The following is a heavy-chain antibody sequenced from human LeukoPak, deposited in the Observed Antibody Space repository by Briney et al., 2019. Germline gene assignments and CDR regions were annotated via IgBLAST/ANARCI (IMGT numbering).Heavy chain of an antibody. CDR2: FDPEDGET. CDR3: ATSYCSSTSCKNWFDP. J-gene: IGHJ5*02. Sequence: ASVKVSCKVSGYTLTELSMHWVRQAPGKGLEWMGGFDPEDGETVYAQKFQGRVTMTEDTSTDTAYMELSSLRSEDTAVYYCATSYCSSTSCKNWFDPWGQGTLVTVSS. V-gene: IGHV1-24*01. D-gene: IGHD2-2*01. CDR1: GYTLTELS.